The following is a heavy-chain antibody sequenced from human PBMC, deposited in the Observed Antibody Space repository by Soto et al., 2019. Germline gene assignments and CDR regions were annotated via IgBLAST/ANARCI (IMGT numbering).Heavy chain of an antibody. D-gene: IGHD2-21*01. V-gene: IGHV1-3*01. Sequence: ASVKVSCKAFGYTFTNYAIHWVRQAPGQRLEWMGWLNPGNGNTKYPQKFQGRVTITRDTSASTAYMFLSSLRSEDTAVYYCARDQGIPSCGGDCYSDWYFDLWGRGTLVTVSS. CDR2: LNPGNGNT. CDR3: ARDQGIPSCGGDCYSDWYFDL. J-gene: IGHJ2*01. CDR1: GYTFTNYA.